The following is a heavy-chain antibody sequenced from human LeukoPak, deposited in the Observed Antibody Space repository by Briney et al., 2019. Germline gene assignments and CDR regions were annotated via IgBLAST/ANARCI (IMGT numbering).Heavy chain of an antibody. CDR2: ISWSSASI. V-gene: IGHV3-9*01. J-gene: IGHJ4*02. CDR3: AKDRGRGYVGGDYFDS. CDR1: GLTFDDYA. D-gene: IGHD3-16*01. Sequence: GGSLRLSCAASGLTFDDYAMHWVRQPPGKGLEWVSGISWSSASIGYADSVQGRFTVSRDNAKNSLYLQMNSLRPEDTALYYCAKDRGRGYVGGDYFDSWGQGTLVTVSS.